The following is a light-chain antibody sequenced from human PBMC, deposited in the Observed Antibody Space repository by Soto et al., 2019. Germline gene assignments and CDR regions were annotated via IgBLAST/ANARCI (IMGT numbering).Light chain of an antibody. J-gene: IGKJ1*01. CDR3: QQSYNTLWT. V-gene: IGKV1-39*01. CDR1: QSISRY. Sequence: DIQMTQSPSSLSASAGDRVTITCRASQSISRYLNWYKQKPGKAPKLLIYSASSLQSGVPSRFSDSGSGTDFTLSISRLQPEDFATYYCQQSYNTLWTFGQGTKVEIK. CDR2: SAS.